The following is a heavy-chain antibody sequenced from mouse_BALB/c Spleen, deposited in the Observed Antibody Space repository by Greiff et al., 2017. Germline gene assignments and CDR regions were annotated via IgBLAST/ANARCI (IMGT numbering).Heavy chain of an antibody. CDR1: GFTFSSFG. CDR3: ARDYYDYDGWFAY. Sequence: EVKLVESGGGLVQPGGSRKLSCAASGFTFSSFGMHWVRQAPEKGLEWVAYISSGSSTIYYADTVKGRFTISRDNPKNTLFLQMTSLRSEDTAMYYCARDYYDYDGWFAYWGQGTLVTVSA. V-gene: IGHV5-17*02. CDR2: ISSGSSTI. J-gene: IGHJ3*01. D-gene: IGHD2-4*01.